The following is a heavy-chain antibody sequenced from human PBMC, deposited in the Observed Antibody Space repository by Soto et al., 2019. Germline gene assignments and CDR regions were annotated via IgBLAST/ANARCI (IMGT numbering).Heavy chain of an antibody. CDR1: GYTFTSYA. V-gene: IGHV1-3*01. CDR3: AREHNWNFAFDY. Sequence: ASVKVSCKASGYTFTSYAMHWVRQAPGQRLEWMGWINAGNGNTKYSQKLQGRVTITRDTSASTAYMELSSLRSEDTAVYYCAREHNWNFAFDYWGQGTLVTVSS. CDR2: INAGNGNT. D-gene: IGHD1-7*01. J-gene: IGHJ4*02.